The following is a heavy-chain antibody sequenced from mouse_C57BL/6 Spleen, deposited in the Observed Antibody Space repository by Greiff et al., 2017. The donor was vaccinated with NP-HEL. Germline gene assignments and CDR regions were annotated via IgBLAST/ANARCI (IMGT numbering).Heavy chain of an antibody. CDR2: ISSGSSTI. CDR3: ARPGYYGSSPFAY. CDR1: GFTFSDYG. D-gene: IGHD1-1*01. Sequence: EVQGVESGGGLVKPGGSLKLSCAASGFTFSDYGMHWVRQAPEKRLEWVAYISSGSSTIYYADTVKGRFTISRDNAKNTLFLQMTSLRSEDTAMYYCARPGYYGSSPFAYWGQGTLVTVSA. V-gene: IGHV5-17*01. J-gene: IGHJ3*01.